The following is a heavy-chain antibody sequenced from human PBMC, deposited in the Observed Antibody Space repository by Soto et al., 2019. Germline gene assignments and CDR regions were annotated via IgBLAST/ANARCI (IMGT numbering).Heavy chain of an antibody. D-gene: IGHD3-22*01. CDR3: ARNYDSTAGGAFDI. CDR2: IYSGGNT. V-gene: IGHV3-53*01. CDR1: GFTVSSNY. J-gene: IGHJ3*02. Sequence: EVQLVESGGGLIQPGGSLRLSCAASGFTVSSNYMSWVRQAPGKGLEWVSVIYSGGNTYYADSVKGRFTISRDNSKNTLYLQMNSLRAEDTAVYYCARNYDSTAGGAFDIWGQGTMVTVSS.